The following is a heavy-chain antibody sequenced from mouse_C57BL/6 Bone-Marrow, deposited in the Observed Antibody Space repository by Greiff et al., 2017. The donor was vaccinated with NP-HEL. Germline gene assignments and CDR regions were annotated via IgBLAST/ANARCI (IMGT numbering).Heavy chain of an antibody. CDR3: ARQGYDGPWFAY. V-gene: IGHV5-9*01. J-gene: IGHJ3*01. CDR1: GFTFSSYT. CDR2: ISGGGGNT. D-gene: IGHD2-12*01. Sequence: EVKLMESGGGLVKPGGSLKLSCAASGFTFSSYTMSWVRQTPEKRLEWVATISGGGGNTYYPDSVKGRFTISRDNAKNTLYLQMSSLRSEDTALYYCARQGYDGPWFAYWGQGTLVTVSA.